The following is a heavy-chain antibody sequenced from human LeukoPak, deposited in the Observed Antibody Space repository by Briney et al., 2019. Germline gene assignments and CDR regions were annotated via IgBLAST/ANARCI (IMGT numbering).Heavy chain of an antibody. D-gene: IGHD5-18*01. V-gene: IGHV3-66*01. J-gene: IGHJ4*02. CDR2: IQRGGST. CDR3: ARSGYTYGGY. CDR1: GFTVSNHY. Sequence: GGSLRLSCVASGFTVSNHYMSWVRQAPGKGLEWVSLIQRGGSTYYADSVKGRFTLSRDNFKNTLYLQVNSLRAEDTAIYYCARSGYTYGGYWGQGTLVTVSS.